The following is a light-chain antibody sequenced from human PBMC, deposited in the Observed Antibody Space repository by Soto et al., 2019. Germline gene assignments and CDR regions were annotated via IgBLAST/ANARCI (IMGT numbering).Light chain of an antibody. J-gene: IGKJ1*01. CDR3: QQYGTSPWT. CDR1: QRGTNNY. V-gene: IGKV3-20*01. CDR2: GAS. Sequence: EIVLTQSPGTLSLSPGERATLSCRASQRGTNNYLAWYQQKPGQAPRLLIYGASSRATGIPARFSGSGSGTAFTLTISRLEPEDFAVYYCQQYGTSPWTFGQGTTVEIK.